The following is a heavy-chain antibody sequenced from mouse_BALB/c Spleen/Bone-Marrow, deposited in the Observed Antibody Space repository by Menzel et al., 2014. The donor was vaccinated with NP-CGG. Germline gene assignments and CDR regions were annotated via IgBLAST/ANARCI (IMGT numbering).Heavy chain of an antibody. J-gene: IGHJ4*01. V-gene: IGHV1-80*01. CDR3: ARWITTVVAPYVMDY. Sequence: QVQLQQSGAELVRPGSSVKISCKASGYAFSSYWMNWVKQRPGQGLEWIGQIYPGDGDTNYNGKLVSKATLTADKSSSTAYMQLSSLTSEDSAVYFCARWITTVVAPYVMDYWGQGTSVTVSS. CDR2: IYPGDGDT. D-gene: IGHD1-1*01. CDR1: GYAFSSYW.